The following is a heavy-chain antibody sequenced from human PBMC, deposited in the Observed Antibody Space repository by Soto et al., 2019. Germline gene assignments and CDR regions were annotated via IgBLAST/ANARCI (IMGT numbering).Heavy chain of an antibody. Sequence: SETLSLTCTVSGGSISSYYWSWIRQPPGKGLEWIGYIYYSGSTNYNPSLKSRVTISVDTSKNQFSLKLSSVTAADTAVYYCARVYDYGDYYYYYGMDVWGQGTTVTVSS. V-gene: IGHV4-59*01. CDR2: IYYSGST. D-gene: IGHD4-17*01. J-gene: IGHJ6*02. CDR1: GGSISSYY. CDR3: ARVYDYGDYYYYYGMDV.